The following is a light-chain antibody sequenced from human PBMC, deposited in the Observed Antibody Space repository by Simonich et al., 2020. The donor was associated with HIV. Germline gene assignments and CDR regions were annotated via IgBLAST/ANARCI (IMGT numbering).Light chain of an antibody. Sequence: QSALTQPASVSGPPGQSITISCTGTSSDVGGYNYVSWYQHHAGKAPKLMIYDVSKRPSGVPNRFSGAKSGNTAFLTISGLQAEDEADYYCCSYTSTSNVIFGGGTKVTVL. CDR3: CSYTSTSNVI. J-gene: IGLJ2*01. CDR2: DVS. V-gene: IGLV2-14*03. CDR1: SSDVGGYNY.